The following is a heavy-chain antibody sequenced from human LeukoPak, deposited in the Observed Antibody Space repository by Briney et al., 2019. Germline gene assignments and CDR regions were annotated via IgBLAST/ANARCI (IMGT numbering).Heavy chain of an antibody. CDR2: IWYDGSNK. V-gene: IGHV3-33*03. CDR3: AKEYYDSSGCLDY. D-gene: IGHD3-22*01. Sequence: PGGSLRLSCAASGFTFSSYGMHWVRQAPGKGLEWVAVIWYDGSNKYYADSVKGRFTISRDKSKNTLYLQMNSLRAEDTAVYYCAKEYYDSSGCLDYWGQGTLVTVSS. CDR1: GFTFSSYG. J-gene: IGHJ4*02.